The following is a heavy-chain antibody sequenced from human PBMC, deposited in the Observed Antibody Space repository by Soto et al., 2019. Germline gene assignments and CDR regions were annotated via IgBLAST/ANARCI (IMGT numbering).Heavy chain of an antibody. J-gene: IGHJ4*02. D-gene: IGHD2-2*01. V-gene: IGHV1-69*02. CDR3: AIKTSVQGYCSSTSCLDY. CDR1: GGTFSSYT. Sequence: ASVKVSCNASGGTFSSYTISWVRQAPGQGLEWMGRIIPILGIANYAQKFQGRVTITADKSTSTAYMELSSLRSEDTAVYYCAIKTSVQGYCSSTSCLDYWGQGTLVTVS. CDR2: IIPILGIA.